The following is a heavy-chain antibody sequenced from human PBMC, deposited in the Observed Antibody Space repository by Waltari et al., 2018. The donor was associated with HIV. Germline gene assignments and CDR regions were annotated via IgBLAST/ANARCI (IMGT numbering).Heavy chain of an antibody. CDR3: AKAPLRRSSVGGEGPSHFEY. D-gene: IGHD2-15*01. CDR1: GFTFSNYA. J-gene: IGHJ4*02. Sequence: EVQLLDSGGGLVRPGGSLRVSCATSGFTFSNYAMSWVRQAPGKGSEMVSGISSGGCTKYYADSGKGRFTIPRDNFKNTLHLQMNGLRAEDTAIYYCAKAPLRRSSVGGEGPSHFEYWGQGTLVTVSS. V-gene: IGHV3-23*01. CDR2: ISSGGCTK.